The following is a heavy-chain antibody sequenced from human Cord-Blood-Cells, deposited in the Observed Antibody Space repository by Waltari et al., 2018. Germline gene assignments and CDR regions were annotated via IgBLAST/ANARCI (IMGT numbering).Heavy chain of an antibody. CDR1: GYTFTGYY. CDR2: INPNRGGK. Sequence: QVQLVQSGAEVKKPGASVKVSCKASGYTFTGYYMHWVRQAPGQGLEWKGWINPNRGGKTSAQKFHGWVTMTRDTSISTAYMELGRLRSDDTAVYYCARGNWFDAFDIWGQGTVVTGSS. J-gene: IGHJ3*02. CDR3: ARGNWFDAFDI. D-gene: IGHD3-9*01. V-gene: IGHV1-2*04.